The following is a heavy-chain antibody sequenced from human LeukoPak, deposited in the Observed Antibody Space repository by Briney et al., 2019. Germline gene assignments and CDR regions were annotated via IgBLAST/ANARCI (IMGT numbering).Heavy chain of an antibody. Sequence: GGTLRLSCAASGFTFSSYGMSWVRQAPGKGLEWVSAISGSGGSTYYADSVKGRFTISRDNSKNTLYLQMNSLRAEDTAVYYCARRRLQGNWFDPWGQGTLVTVSS. CDR1: GFTFSSYG. J-gene: IGHJ5*02. V-gene: IGHV3-23*01. CDR2: ISGSGGST. D-gene: IGHD4-11*01. CDR3: ARRRLQGNWFDP.